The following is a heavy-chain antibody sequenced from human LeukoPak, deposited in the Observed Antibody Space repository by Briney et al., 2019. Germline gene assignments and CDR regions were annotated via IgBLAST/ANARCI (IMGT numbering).Heavy chain of an antibody. CDR1: GYTFTSYY. D-gene: IGHD2-2*02. V-gene: IGHV1-2*02. CDR3: ARGGPYCSSTSCYTMDV. J-gene: IGHJ6*03. Sequence: GASVKVSCKASGYTFTSYYMHWVRQAPGQGLEWMGWINPNSGGTNYAQKFQGRVTMTRDTSISTAYMELSRLRSDDTAVYYCARGGPYCSSTSCYTMDVWGKGTTVTVSS. CDR2: INPNSGGT.